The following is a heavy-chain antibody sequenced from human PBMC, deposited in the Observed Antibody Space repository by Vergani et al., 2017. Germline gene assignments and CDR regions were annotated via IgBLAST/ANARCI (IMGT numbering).Heavy chain of an antibody. J-gene: IGHJ5*02. CDR3: VRGGRGNHGDFWSRLGP. Sequence: QVQLVESGGGVVQPGTSLRLSCVVSGFALNRHAMYWVRQAPGKGLEWVVGISFDGTNEYYPDLVKGRFTIYKDNTVDMLSLQMNSLRPDDTAVYYCVRGGRGNHGDFWSRLGPWGQGTRVIVSS. D-gene: IGHD1-14*01. CDR2: ISFDGTNE. V-gene: IGHV3-30-3*01. CDR1: GFALNRHA.